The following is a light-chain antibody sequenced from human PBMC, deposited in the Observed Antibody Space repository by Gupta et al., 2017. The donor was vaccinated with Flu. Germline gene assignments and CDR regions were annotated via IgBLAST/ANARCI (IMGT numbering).Light chain of an antibody. J-gene: IGKJ4*01. Sequence: EIVLTQSPATLSLSPGERATLSCRASQSVSNHLHWYQQKPGQTPRLLIYEVSDRATGIPTRFSGSGSGTDFTLTISSLDPEDYAVYYCQHRSIWPVSFGGGTKVEIK. CDR1: QSVSNH. CDR3: QHRSIWPVS. V-gene: IGKV3-11*01. CDR2: EVS.